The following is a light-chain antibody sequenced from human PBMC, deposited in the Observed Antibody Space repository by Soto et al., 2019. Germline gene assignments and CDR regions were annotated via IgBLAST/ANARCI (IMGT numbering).Light chain of an antibody. Sequence: QSALTQPRSVSGSPGQSVTISCTGTSSDVGGYNYVSWYQQHPGKAPKLMIYDVSKRPSGVPDRFSGSKSGNTASLTISGIQAEDGADYYCCSYAGSYSVFGGGTKLTVL. V-gene: IGLV2-11*01. CDR2: DVS. J-gene: IGLJ2*01. CDR3: CSYAGSYSV. CDR1: SSDVGGYNY.